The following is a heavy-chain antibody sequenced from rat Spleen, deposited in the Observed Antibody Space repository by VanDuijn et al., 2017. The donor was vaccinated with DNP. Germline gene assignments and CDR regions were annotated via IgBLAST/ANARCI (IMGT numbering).Heavy chain of an antibody. CDR1: GFSLTSNS. J-gene: IGHJ4*01. CDR2: IWSNGGT. CDR3: ARGIRGTGVMDA. Sequence: QVQLKESGPVLVQASETLSLTCTVSGFSLTSNSVHWLRQPPGKGLEWMGVIWSNGGTDYNSAIKSRLSISRDTSKIQVFLKMNSLQTEDTAMYFCARGIRGTGVMDAWGQGASVTVSS. D-gene: IGHD4-3*01. V-gene: IGHV2-1*01.